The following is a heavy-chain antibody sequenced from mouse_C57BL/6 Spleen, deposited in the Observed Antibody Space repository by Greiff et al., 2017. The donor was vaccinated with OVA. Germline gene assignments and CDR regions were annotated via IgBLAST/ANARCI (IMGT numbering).Heavy chain of an antibody. D-gene: IGHD1-1*01. CDR3: ERGRNYYGSSPYSLDY. J-gene: IGHJ4*01. CDR2: ISYDGSN. Sequence: EVQLVESGPGLVKPSQSLSLTCSVTGYSITSGYYWNWIRQFPGNKLEWMGYISYDGSNNYNPSLKNRISITRDTSKNPFFLKLNSVTTEDTDKSAGERGRNYYGSSPYSLDYWGQGTSVTVSA. CDR1: GYSITSGYY. V-gene: IGHV3-6*01.